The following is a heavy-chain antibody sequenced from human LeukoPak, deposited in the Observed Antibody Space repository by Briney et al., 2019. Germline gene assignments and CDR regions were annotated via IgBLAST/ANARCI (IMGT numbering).Heavy chain of an antibody. CDR3: ARGSYYYYYDSSGYEGTGFDY. Sequence: PSETLSLTCTVSGVSISSYYWSWIRQPAGKGLEWIGRIHTSGSTNYNPSLKSRATMSVDTSKNQFSLKVNSVTAADTAVYYCARGSYYYYYDSSGYEGTGFDYWGQGTLITVSS. V-gene: IGHV4-4*07. CDR2: IHTSGST. J-gene: IGHJ4*02. D-gene: IGHD3-22*01. CDR1: GVSISSYY.